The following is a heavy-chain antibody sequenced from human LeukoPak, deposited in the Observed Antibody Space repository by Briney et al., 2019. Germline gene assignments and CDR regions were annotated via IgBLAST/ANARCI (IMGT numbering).Heavy chain of an antibody. CDR3: ARGRFWNDY. J-gene: IGHJ4*02. V-gene: IGHV4-34*01. Sequence: SETLSLTCAVYGGSFSGYYWSWIRQPPGKGLEWIGEINHSGSTNYNPSLKSRVTISVDTSKNQFSLKLSFVTAADTAVYYCARGRFWNDYWGQGTLVTVSS. D-gene: IGHD1-1*01. CDR2: INHSGST. CDR1: GGSFSGYY.